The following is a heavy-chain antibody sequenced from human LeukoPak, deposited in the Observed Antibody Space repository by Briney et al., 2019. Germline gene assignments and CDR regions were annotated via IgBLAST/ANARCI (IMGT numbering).Heavy chain of an antibody. Sequence: SETLSLTCTVSGGSISSSSYYWGWIRQPPGKGLEWIGSIYYSGSTYYNPSLKSRVTISVDTSKNQFSLKLSSVTAADTAVYYCARDPIGYSGSYFDYWGQGTLVTVSS. D-gene: IGHD1-26*01. CDR2: IYYSGST. CDR3: ARDPIGYSGSYFDY. V-gene: IGHV4-39*07. J-gene: IGHJ4*02. CDR1: GGSISSSSYY.